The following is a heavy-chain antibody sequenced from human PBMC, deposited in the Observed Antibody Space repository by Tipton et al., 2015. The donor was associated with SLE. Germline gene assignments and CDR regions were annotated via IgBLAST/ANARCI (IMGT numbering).Heavy chain of an antibody. Sequence: LRLSCAASGFTFSSYGMHWVRQAPGKGLEWIGSIYHSGSTYYNPSLKSRVTISVDTSKNQFSLKLSSVTAADTAVYYCARMDSVTTLVYWGQGTLVTVSS. D-gene: IGHD4-23*01. CDR3: ARMDSVTTLVY. CDR2: IYHSGST. CDR1: GFTFSSYG. J-gene: IGHJ4*02. V-gene: IGHV4-38-2*01.